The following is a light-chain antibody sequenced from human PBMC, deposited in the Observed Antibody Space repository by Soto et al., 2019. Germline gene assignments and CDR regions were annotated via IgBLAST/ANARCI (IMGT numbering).Light chain of an antibody. CDR1: QSLVYSDGNAY. Sequence: DVVMTQSPLSLPVTFGQPASISCRSSQSLVYSDGNAYLNWFHQRPGQSPRRLIYKVSYRDSGVPDRFSGSGSGTDFTLKISRVEAEDVRVYYCMQGTHWPPYTFGQGTKLEIK. CDR3: MQGTHWPPYT. V-gene: IGKV2-30*01. CDR2: KVS. J-gene: IGKJ2*01.